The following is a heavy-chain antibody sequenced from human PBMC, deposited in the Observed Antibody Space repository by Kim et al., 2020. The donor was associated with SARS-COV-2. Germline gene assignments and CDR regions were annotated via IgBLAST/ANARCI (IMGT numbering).Heavy chain of an antibody. V-gene: IGHV2-5*02. J-gene: IGHJ4*02. D-gene: IGHD2-21*02. Sequence: SGPTLVKPTQTLTLTCSFSGFSLSTTGEGVGWIRQPPGKGLEWLALIYWDDDKRYSPSLTSRVAITKDTSKNQVVLTMTNVDPVDTGTYFCAHGRPTAPKLGWVYFFDLWGQGAQVTVSS. CDR3: AHGRPTAPKLGWVYFFDL. CDR2: IYWDDDK. CDR1: GFSLSTTGEG.